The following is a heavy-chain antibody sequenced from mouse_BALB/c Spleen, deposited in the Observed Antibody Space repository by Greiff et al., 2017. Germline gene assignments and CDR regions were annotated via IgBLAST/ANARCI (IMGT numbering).Heavy chain of an antibody. CDR1: GFTFSDFY. CDR3: ARDDRYSWFAY. V-gene: IGHV7-1*02. D-gene: IGHD2-14*01. Sequence: EVKLVESGGGLVQPGGSLRLSCATSGFTFSDFYMEWVRQPPGKRLEWIAASRNKANDYTTEYSASVKGRFIVSRDTSQSIIYLQMNALRAEDTAIYYCARDDRYSWFAYWGQGTLVTVSA. J-gene: IGHJ3*01. CDR2: SRNKANDYTT.